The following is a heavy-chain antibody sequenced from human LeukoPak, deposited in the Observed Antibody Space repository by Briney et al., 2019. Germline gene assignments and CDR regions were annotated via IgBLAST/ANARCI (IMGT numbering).Heavy chain of an antibody. J-gene: IGHJ4*02. V-gene: IGHV4-31*11. CDR3: ARESYDSSGKPGGFDY. Sequence: PSETLSLTCAVYGGSFSGYYWSWIRQHPGKGLEWIGYIYYSGSTYYNPSLKSRVTISVDTSKNQFSLKLSSVTAADTAVYYCARESYDSSGKPGGFDYWGQGTLVTVSS. CDR1: GGSFSGYY. D-gene: IGHD3-22*01. CDR2: IYYSGST.